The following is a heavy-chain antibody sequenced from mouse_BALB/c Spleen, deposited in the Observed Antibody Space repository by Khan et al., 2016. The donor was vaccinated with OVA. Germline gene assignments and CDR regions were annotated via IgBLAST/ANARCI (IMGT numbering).Heavy chain of an antibody. Sequence: VQLKESGGGLVKPGGSLKLSCAASGFTFSDYYMYWVRQTPEKRLEWVATISDGGSYTYYPDSVEGRFTISRDNAKNNLYLQLISLKSEDTAMYSCTSGGYGAFGYWGQGTLVTVSA. CDR1: GFTFSDYY. D-gene: IGHD2-14*01. CDR2: ISDGGSYT. V-gene: IGHV5-4*02. J-gene: IGHJ3*01. CDR3: TSGGYGAFGY.